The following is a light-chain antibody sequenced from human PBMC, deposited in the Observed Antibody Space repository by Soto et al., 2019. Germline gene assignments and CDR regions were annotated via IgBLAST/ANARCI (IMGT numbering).Light chain of an antibody. CDR1: QSINTNF. CDR3: LQYDDSSPT. J-gene: IGKJ1*01. Sequence: EIVLTQSPGTLSLSPGEGATLSCRASQSINTNFLAWYQLKPGQTPRLLIYGASTRSTGIQDRFSGSGSGADFTPTISRLEPEDLEVFYCLQYDDSSPTFGQGTKVEIK. CDR2: GAS. V-gene: IGKV3-20*01.